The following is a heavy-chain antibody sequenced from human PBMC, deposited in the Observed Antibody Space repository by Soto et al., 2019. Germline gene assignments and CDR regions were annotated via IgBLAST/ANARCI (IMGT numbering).Heavy chain of an antibody. CDR1: GGSISIYY. D-gene: IGHD5-18*01. V-gene: IGHV4-59*01. Sequence: PSETLSLTCTVSGGSISIYYWSWIRHPPGKGLEWIGYIYYSGSTNYNPSLKSRVTISVDTSKNQFSLKLSSVTAADTAVYYCARYRGGYSYGYPTGYYYYGMDVWGQGT. J-gene: IGHJ6*02. CDR2: IYYSGST. CDR3: ARYRGGYSYGYPTGYYYYGMDV.